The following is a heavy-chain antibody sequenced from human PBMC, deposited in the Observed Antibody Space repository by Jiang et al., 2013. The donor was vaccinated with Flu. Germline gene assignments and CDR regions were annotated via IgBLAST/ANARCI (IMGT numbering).Heavy chain of an antibody. V-gene: IGHV1-2*02. CDR3: ARAFGLSPFDY. CDR1: GYSLTGYY. CDR2: VNPNTGGA. Sequence: GAEVKKPGASVKVSCKASGYSLTGYYMHWVRQAPGQGLEWMGWVNPNTGGAIYAQKFQGRATLTRDTSLNTAYMELNSLTSDDTAVYFCARAFGLSPFDYWGQGTLVTVSS. D-gene: IGHD3/OR15-3a*01. J-gene: IGHJ4*02.